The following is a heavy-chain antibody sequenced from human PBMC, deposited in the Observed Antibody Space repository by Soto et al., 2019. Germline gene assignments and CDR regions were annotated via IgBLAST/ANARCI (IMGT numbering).Heavy chain of an antibody. CDR2: IYYSGST. J-gene: IGHJ4*02. Sequence: QVQLQESGPGLVKPSQTLSLTCTVSSASISSADYYWSWIRQHPGKGLEWIAYIYYSGSTSYNPSLKSRVIISMATSRDQFSLTLTSVTVGDTAVYYCARARSRCGAACFDYWGQGTLVTVSS. CDR3: ARARSRCGAACFDY. V-gene: IGHV4-31*03. CDR1: SASISSADYY. D-gene: IGHD2-21*02.